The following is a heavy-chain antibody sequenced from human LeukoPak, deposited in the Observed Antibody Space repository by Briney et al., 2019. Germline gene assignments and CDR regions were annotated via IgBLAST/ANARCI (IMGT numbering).Heavy chain of an antibody. CDR3: ARHGEVVVAAPTERHAFDI. V-gene: IGHV1-8*01. CDR2: MNPNSGNT. J-gene: IGHJ3*02. Sequence: GASVKVSCKASGYTFTSYDINWVRQATGQGLEWMGWMNPNSGNTGYAQKFQGRVTMTRNTSISTAYMELSSLRSEDTAVYYCARHGEVVVAAPTERHAFDIWGQGTMVTVSS. D-gene: IGHD2-15*01. CDR1: GYTFTSYD.